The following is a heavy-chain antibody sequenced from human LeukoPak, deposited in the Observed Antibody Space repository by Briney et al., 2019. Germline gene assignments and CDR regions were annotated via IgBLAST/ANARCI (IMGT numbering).Heavy chain of an antibody. J-gene: IGHJ6*03. D-gene: IGHD5-24*01. Sequence: AGGSLRLSCAASGFTFSSYSMNWVRQAPGKGLEWVSSISASGSFVYYADSVKGRFTISRDNAKNSLYLQMNSLRAEDTAMYFCARDLGDPYNYYYYFYMDVWGRGTTVTVSS. CDR2: ISASGSFV. V-gene: IGHV3-21*01. CDR1: GFTFSSYS. CDR3: ARDLGDPYNYYYYFYMDV.